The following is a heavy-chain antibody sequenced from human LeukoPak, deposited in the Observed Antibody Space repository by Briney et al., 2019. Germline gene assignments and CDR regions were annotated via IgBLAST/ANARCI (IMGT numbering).Heavy chain of an antibody. CDR1: GGSFSGYY. CDR2: INHSGST. CDR3: ARHDGSSGWYVAGWFDP. J-gene: IGHJ5*02. Sequence: SETLSLTCAVYGGSFSGYYWSWIRQPPGKGLEWIGEINHSGSTNYNPSLKSRVTISVDTSKNQFSLKLSSVTAADTAVYYCARHDGSSGWYVAGWFDPWGQGTLSPSPQ. D-gene: IGHD6-19*01. V-gene: IGHV4-34*01.